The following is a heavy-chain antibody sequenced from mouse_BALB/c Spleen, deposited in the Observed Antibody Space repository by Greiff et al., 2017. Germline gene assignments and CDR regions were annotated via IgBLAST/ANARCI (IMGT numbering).Heavy chain of an antibody. Sequence: VQLQQSGAELVKPGASVKLSCTASGFNIKDTYMHWVKQRPEQGLEWIGRIDPANGNTKYDPKFQGKATITADTSSNTAYLQLSSLTSEDTAVYYCARYYYGSREAMDYWGQGTSVTVSS. J-gene: IGHJ4*01. D-gene: IGHD1-1*01. CDR2: IDPANGNT. CDR3: ARYYYGSREAMDY. CDR1: GFNIKDTY. V-gene: IGHV14-3*02.